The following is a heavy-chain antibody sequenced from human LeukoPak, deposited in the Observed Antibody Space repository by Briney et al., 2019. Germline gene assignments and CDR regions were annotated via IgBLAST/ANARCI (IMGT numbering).Heavy chain of an antibody. J-gene: IGHJ4*02. CDR2: IYYSGST. D-gene: IGHD1-26*01. CDR3: ARRLSGSYHFDY. V-gene: IGHV4-59*08. Sequence: SETLSLTCTVSGGSISSYYWSWVRQPPGKGLEWIRDIYYSGSTNYNRSLKSRVTISVDTSKNQFSLKLSSVTAADTAVYYCARRLSGSYHFDYWGQGTLVTVSS. CDR1: GGSISSYY.